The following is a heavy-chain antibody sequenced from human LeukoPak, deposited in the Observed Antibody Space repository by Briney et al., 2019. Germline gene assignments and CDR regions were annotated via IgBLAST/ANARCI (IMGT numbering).Heavy chain of an antibody. CDR3: ARVHYGILTGYYFFDY. D-gene: IGHD3-9*01. CDR1: GYTFTGYY. J-gene: IGHJ4*02. Sequence: ASVEVSCKASGYTFTGYYMHWVQQAPGQGLEWMGWINPNSGGTNYAQKFQGRVTMTRDTSISTAYMELSRLRSDDTAVYYCARVHYGILTGYYFFDYWGQGTLVTVSS. V-gene: IGHV1-2*02. CDR2: INPNSGGT.